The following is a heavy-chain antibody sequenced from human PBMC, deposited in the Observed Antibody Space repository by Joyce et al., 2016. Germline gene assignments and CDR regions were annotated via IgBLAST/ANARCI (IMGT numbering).Heavy chain of an antibody. CDR3: ARGGTSSDHFFFYTLDI. CDR1: GGAFSNFT. J-gene: IGHJ6*02. V-gene: IGHV1-69*12. Sequence: QVLLVQSVATVKRPGSSLKVSCKSAGGAFSNFTVNWVRQASGQRLEWMGGSIAVLGAAKYAEQFQGGVTLTADLSTRTAFMELSSLTAADTAVYYCARGGTSSDHFFFYTLDIWGPGTTVIVSS. D-gene: IGHD1-14*01. CDR2: SIAVLGAA.